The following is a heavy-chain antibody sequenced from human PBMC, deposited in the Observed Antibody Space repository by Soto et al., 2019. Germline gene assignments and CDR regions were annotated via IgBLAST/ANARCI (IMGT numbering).Heavy chain of an antibody. CDR1: GYTFTGYY. CDR2: INPNSGGT. CDR3: AKSKEMWLVSSLAY. V-gene: IGHV1-2*04. J-gene: IGHJ4*02. D-gene: IGHD6-6*01. Sequence: ASVKVSCKASGYTFTGYYMHWVRQAPGQGLEWMGWINPNSGGTNYAQKLQGWVTMTTDTSMSTAYMELSSLRSDDTAVYYCAKSKEMWLVSSLAYWGQGTLVTVSS.